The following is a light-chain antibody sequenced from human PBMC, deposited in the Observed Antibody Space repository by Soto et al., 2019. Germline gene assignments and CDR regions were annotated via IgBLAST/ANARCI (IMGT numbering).Light chain of an antibody. V-gene: IGKV3-11*01. CDR1: QSVSSY. CDR2: DAS. Sequence: EIVLTQSPATLSLSPGERATLSCRASQSVSSYLAWYQQKPGQAPRLLIYDASNRATGIPARFSRSVSGTDFTLTISSLEPEDFAVYFCQQRSNWLWTFGQGTKVEIK. CDR3: QQRSNWLWT. J-gene: IGKJ1*01.